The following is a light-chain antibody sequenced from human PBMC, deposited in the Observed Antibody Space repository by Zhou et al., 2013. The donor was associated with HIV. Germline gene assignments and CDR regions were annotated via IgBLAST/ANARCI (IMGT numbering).Light chain of an antibody. CDR1: QSVSSW. CDR3: QQYDSYPWT. J-gene: IGKJ1*01. Sequence: DIQITQSPRTLSASVGDRVTITCRASQSVSSWLAWYQQKPGRAPKLLIYKASNLETGVPSRFSGSGSGTEFTLTISSLQPDDFATYYCQQYDSYPWTFGQGTRVEIK. V-gene: IGKV1-5*03. CDR2: KAS.